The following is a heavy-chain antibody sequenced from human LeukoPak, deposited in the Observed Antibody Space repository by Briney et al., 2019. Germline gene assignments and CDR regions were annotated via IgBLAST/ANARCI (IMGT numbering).Heavy chain of an antibody. CDR2: ISGSGGTT. D-gene: IGHD6-19*01. CDR1: GFTFNSYA. V-gene: IGHV3-23*01. Sequence: PGGSLRLSCAASGFTFNSYAMCWVRQAPGKGLEWVSAISGSGGTTYYADSVRGHFTISRDNSKNTLYLQVNSLRGEDTAVYYCAKGSYNSGWPGYWGQGTLVTVSS. CDR3: AKGSYNSGWPGY. J-gene: IGHJ4*02.